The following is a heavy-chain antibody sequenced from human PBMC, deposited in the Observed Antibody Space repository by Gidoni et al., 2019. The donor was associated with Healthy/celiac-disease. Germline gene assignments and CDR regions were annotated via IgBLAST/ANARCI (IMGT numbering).Heavy chain of an antibody. CDR3: ARDERYCSSTSCYSGMDV. D-gene: IGHD2-2*01. V-gene: IGHV3-21*01. CDR1: GFTFSGYS. Sequence: EVQLVESGGGLVKPGGSLRLSCAASGFTFSGYSMNWVRQPPGKGLEWVSSISSSSSYIYYADSVKGRFTISRDNAKNSLYLQMNSLRAEDTAVYYCARDERYCSSTSCYSGMDVWGQGTTVTVSS. J-gene: IGHJ6*02. CDR2: ISSSSSYI.